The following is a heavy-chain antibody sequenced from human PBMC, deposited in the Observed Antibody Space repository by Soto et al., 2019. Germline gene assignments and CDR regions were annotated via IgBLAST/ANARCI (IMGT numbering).Heavy chain of an antibody. V-gene: IGHV5-51*01. Sequence: PXESLKVSCKCSGYSFTSYWIGLVLQMPGKGLEWMGIIYPGDSDTKYSPSFQGQVTISADKSISTAYLQWSSLKASDTAMYYCARHETNTNWFDPWGQGTLVTVSS. CDR1: GYSFTSYW. J-gene: IGHJ5*02. CDR2: IYPGDSDT. CDR3: ARHETNTNWFDP.